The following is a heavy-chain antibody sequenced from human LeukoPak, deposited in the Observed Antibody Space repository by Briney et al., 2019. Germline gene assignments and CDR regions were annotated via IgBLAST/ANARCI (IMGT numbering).Heavy chain of an antibody. J-gene: IGHJ4*02. CDR2: TSSSGSTI. CDR1: GFTSSSYE. D-gene: IGHD4-23*01. Sequence: GGSLRLSCAASGFTSSSYEMNWVRQAPGKGLEWVSYTSSSGSTIYYADSVKGRFTISRDNAKNSLYLQMNSLRAEDTAVCYCARMYGGNSAVYWGQGTLVTVSS. V-gene: IGHV3-48*03. CDR3: ARMYGGNSAVY.